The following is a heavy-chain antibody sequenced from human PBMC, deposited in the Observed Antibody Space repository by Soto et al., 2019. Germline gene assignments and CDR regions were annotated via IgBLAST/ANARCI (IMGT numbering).Heavy chain of an antibody. J-gene: IGHJ4*02. D-gene: IGHD5-18*01. Sequence: GGSLRLSCAASGFIFSSYGMHWVRQAPGKGLEWVAVISYDGSNKYYADSVKGRFTISRDNSKNTLYLQMNSPRAEDTAVYNCAGEGYSYDPYYFDCWGQGSLGTVSS. CDR1: GFIFSSYG. CDR3: AGEGYSYDPYYFDC. CDR2: ISYDGSNK. V-gene: IGHV3-30*03.